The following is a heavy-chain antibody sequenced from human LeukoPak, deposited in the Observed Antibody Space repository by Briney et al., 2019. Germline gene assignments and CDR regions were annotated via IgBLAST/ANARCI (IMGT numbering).Heavy chain of an antibody. CDR1: GCTFSSYA. Sequence: SGGSLRLSCAASGCTFSSYAMSWVRQAPGKGLEWVSAISGSGGSTYYADSVKGRFTISRDNSKNTLYLQMNSLRAEDTAVYYCAKDLPGSSWQGGYFDYWGQGTLVTVSS. V-gene: IGHV3-23*01. CDR3: AKDLPGSSWQGGYFDY. D-gene: IGHD6-13*01. J-gene: IGHJ4*02. CDR2: ISGSGGST.